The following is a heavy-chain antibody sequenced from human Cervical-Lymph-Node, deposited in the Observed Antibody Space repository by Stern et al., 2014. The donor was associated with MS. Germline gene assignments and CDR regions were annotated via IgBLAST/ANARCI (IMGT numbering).Heavy chain of an antibody. CDR1: GFNVSDSF. CDR3: ARDETYFAL. Sequence: EVQLVESGGGLFQPGGSLRLSCAASGFNVSDSFMSWVRQAPGKGLEWVSVIYMGGTTYYAKSVKGRFTISRDISKNTVSLEVNSLSAEDTAVYYCARDETYFALWGQGTLVIV. J-gene: IGHJ4*02. CDR2: IYMGGTT. D-gene: IGHD3-3*01. V-gene: IGHV3-53*01.